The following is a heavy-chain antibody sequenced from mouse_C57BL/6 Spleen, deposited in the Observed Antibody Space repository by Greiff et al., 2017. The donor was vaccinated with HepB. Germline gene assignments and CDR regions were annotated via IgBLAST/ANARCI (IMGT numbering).Heavy chain of an antibody. V-gene: IGHV6-3*01. Sequence: EVKLMESGGGLVQPGGSMKLSCVASGFTFSNYWMNWVRQSPEKGLEWVAQIRLKSDNYATHYAESVKGRFTISRDDSKSSVYLQMNNLRAVDTGIYYCTGEYGSNPDYWGQGTPLTVSS. CDR1: GFTFSNYW. CDR2: IRLKSDNYAT. D-gene: IGHD1-1*01. CDR3: TGEYGSNPDY. J-gene: IGHJ2*01.